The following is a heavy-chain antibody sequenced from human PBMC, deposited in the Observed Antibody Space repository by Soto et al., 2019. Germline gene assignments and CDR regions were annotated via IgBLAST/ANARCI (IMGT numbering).Heavy chain of an antibody. J-gene: IGHJ4*02. CDR2: IYWDDDK. D-gene: IGHD3-10*01. CDR1: GFSLSTREVG. Sequence: QITLKESGPTLVKPTQTLTLTCTFSGFSLSTREVGVGWIRQPPGKALEWLALIYWDDDKRYSPSLKSRLTIXXDXSXXLVILIMTNMDPEDTATYYCAHRAYYYGSGSYYTHWGQGILVTVSS. V-gene: IGHV2-5*02. CDR3: AHRAYYYGSGSYYTH.